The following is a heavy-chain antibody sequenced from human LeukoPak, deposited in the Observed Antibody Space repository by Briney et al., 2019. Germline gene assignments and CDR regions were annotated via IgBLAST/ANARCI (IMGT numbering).Heavy chain of an antibody. CDR1: GGSISSSSYY. D-gene: IGHD6-19*01. Sequence: SETLSLTCTVSGGSISSSSYYWGWIRQPPGKGLEWIGSIYYSGSTYYNPSLKSRVTISVDTSKNQFSLKLSSVTAADTAVYYCARDYGSGWYFDYWGQGTLVTVSS. J-gene: IGHJ4*02. CDR2: IYYSGST. V-gene: IGHV4-39*07. CDR3: ARDYGSGWYFDY.